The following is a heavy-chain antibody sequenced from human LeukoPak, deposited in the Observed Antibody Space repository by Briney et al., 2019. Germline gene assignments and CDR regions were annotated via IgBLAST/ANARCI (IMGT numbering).Heavy chain of an antibody. CDR2: ISSLSSTI. Sequence: PGGSLRLSCAASEFTFSSYSINWVRQAPGKGLEWISYISSLSSTIYYADSVKGRFTISRDNAKNSLYLQMNSLRAEDTAVYYCARGLGPYDAFDIWGQGTMVTVSS. D-gene: IGHD7-27*01. CDR3: ARGLGPYDAFDI. CDR1: EFTFSSYS. J-gene: IGHJ3*02. V-gene: IGHV3-48*04.